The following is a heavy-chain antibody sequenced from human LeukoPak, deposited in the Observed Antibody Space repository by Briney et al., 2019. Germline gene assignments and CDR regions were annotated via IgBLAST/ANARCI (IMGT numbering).Heavy chain of an antibody. CDR2: INSDGSST. V-gene: IGHV3-74*03. Sequence: GGSLRLSCAASGFTFSTYWMHWVRQAPGKGLVWFSRINSDGSSTEYADAVKGRFTISRDNAKNTLYLQMNSLRAEDTAMYYCARDKYGGNSNAFDIWGQGTMVTVSS. J-gene: IGHJ3*02. CDR1: GFTFSTYW. CDR3: ARDKYGGNSNAFDI. D-gene: IGHD4-23*01.